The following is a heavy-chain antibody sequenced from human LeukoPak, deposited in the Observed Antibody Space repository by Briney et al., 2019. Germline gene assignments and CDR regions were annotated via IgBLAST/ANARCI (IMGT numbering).Heavy chain of an antibody. J-gene: IGHJ4*02. Sequence: SETLSLTCTVSGYSISSIHCWGWIRQPPGTGLEWIGNIYYSGSTNYNPSLKSRVTISVDTSKNQFSLKLSSVTAADTAVYYCARGVTIFGVVNKYYFDYWGQGTLVTVSS. CDR3: ARGVTIFGVVNKYYFDY. D-gene: IGHD3-3*01. CDR2: IYYSGST. V-gene: IGHV4-38-2*02. CDR1: GYSISSIHC.